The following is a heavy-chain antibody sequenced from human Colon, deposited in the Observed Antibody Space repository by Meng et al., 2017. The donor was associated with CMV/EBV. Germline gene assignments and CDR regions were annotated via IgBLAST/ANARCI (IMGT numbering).Heavy chain of an antibody. D-gene: IGHD3-3*01. CDR2: IIPTLGIA. Sequence: SVKVSCKASGYTFTGYYMHWVRQAPGQGLEWMGWIIPTLGIANYAQKFQGRVTITADKSTSTAYMELSSLRSEDTAVYYCARPLYYDFWSGYYSMDVWGQGTTVTVSS. CDR3: ARPLYYDFWSGYYSMDV. CDR1: GYTFTGYY. J-gene: IGHJ6*02. V-gene: IGHV1-69*10.